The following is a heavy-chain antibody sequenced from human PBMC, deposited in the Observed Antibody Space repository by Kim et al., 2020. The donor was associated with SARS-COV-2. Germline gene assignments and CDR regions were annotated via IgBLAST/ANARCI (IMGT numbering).Heavy chain of an antibody. J-gene: IGHJ5*02. CDR1: GGSMSTYY. V-gene: IGHV4-59*08. CDR2: VYDSGIA. Sequence: SETLSLTCSVSGGSMSTYYWSWIRQPPGKGLEWIWHVYDSGIAHYNASLKSRVTISIDTPKNQFSLKLSSVTAADSAVYYCARRDSVSWGWFDTWGQGTLVTVSS. D-gene: IGHD1-26*01. CDR3: ARRDSVSWGWFDT.